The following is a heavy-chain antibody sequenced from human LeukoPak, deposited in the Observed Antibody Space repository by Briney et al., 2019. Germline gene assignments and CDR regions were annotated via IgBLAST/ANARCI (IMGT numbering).Heavy chain of an antibody. V-gene: IGHV3-9*01. CDR2: ISWNSGSI. CDR3: ARSDYYGPGSSGKTFDY. CDR1: GFTFDDYA. J-gene: IGHJ4*02. Sequence: GGSLRLSCAASGFTFDDYAMHWVRQAPGKGLEWVSGISWNSGSIGYADSVKGRFTISRDNAKNSLYLQMNSLRAEDTALYYCARSDYYGPGSSGKTFDYWGQGTLVTVSS. D-gene: IGHD3-10*01.